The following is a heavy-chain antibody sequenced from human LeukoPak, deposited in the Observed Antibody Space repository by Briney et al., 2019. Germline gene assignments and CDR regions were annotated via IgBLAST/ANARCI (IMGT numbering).Heavy chain of an antibody. CDR1: GFTFGIYG. V-gene: IGHV3-48*03. J-gene: IGHJ5*02. CDR2: ISSGGGPK. D-gene: IGHD3-9*01. Sequence: PGGSLRLSCAASGFTFGIYGMNWIRQAPGKGLEWVSHISSGGGPKYYPASVRGRFSISRDDAKNSLHLQMNSLRAEDTAVYYCAGGSGYLITSWGQGTLVTVSS. CDR3: AGGSGYLITS.